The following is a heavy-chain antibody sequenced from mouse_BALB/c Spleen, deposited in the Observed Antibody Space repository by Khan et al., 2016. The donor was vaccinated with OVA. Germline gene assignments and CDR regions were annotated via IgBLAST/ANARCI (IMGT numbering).Heavy chain of an antibody. D-gene: IGHD1-1*01. Sequence: VQLKESGPELVKPGASVKISCKASGYSFTGYFMNWVMQSHGKSLEWIGRINPHIGETFYNQKFKGKATLTVDESSSTAHLELRSLASEDSAVCFCERIYGGDFDYWGQGTPLTVSA. CDR2: INPHIGET. CDR1: GYSFTGYF. CDR3: ERIYGGDFDY. V-gene: IGHV1-20*02. J-gene: IGHJ2*01.